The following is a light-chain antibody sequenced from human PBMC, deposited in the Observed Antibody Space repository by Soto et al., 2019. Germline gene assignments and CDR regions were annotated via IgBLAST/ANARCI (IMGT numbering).Light chain of an antibody. J-gene: IGKJ1*01. V-gene: IGKV3-20*01. CDR1: KCVSSSY. CDR2: GAS. Sequence: EIVLTQSPGTLSLAPGASATLSCRASKCVSSSYLAWYQQKPGQAPRLLIYGASSRATGIPDRFSGSGSGTDFTLTISRLEPEDFAVYYCQQYGSSPRTFGQGTKVDIK. CDR3: QQYGSSPRT.